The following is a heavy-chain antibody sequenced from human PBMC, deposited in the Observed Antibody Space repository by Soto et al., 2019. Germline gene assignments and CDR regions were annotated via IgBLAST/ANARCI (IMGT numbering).Heavy chain of an antibody. J-gene: IGHJ6*03. V-gene: IGHV3-20*01. D-gene: IGHD3-9*01. CDR1: GFTFDDYG. CDR2: INWNGGST. CDR3: ARLGDDFVGDILTGYPQGDYYYYMDV. Sequence: GGSLRLSCAASGFTFDDYGMSWVRQAPGKGLEWVSGINWNGGSTGYADSVKGRFTISRDNAKNSLYLQMNSLRAEDTALYHCARLGDDFVGDILTGYPQGDYYYYMDVWGKGTTVTVSS.